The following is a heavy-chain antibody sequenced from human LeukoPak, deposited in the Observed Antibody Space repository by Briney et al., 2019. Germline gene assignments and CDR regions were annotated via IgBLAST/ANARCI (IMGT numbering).Heavy chain of an antibody. V-gene: IGHV3-23*01. CDR1: GFTISTYA. J-gene: IGHJ4*02. Sequence: GGSLRLSCAASGFTISTYAMTWVRQAPGKGLEWVSSITSSGATTYYADSVKGRFTISRDISKNTLYLQMSSLTAEDSAVYYCAKEFIAGDGHVDCDSWGQGTLVTVSS. CDR3: AKEFIAGDGHVDCDS. D-gene: IGHD5-24*01. CDR2: ITSSGATT.